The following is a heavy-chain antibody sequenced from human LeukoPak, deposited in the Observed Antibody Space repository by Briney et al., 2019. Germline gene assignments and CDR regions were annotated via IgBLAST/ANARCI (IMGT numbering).Heavy chain of an antibody. V-gene: IGHV4-30-4*08. Sequence: SQTLSLTCTVSGGSISSGDYYWSWIRQPPGKGLEWIGYIYYSGSTYYNPSLKSRVTISVDTSKNQFSLKLSSVTAADTAVYYCARGTDGYNWFDYWGQGTLVTVSS. D-gene: IGHD5-24*01. CDR3: ARGTDGYNWFDY. CDR2: IYYSGST. J-gene: IGHJ4*02. CDR1: GGSISSGDYY.